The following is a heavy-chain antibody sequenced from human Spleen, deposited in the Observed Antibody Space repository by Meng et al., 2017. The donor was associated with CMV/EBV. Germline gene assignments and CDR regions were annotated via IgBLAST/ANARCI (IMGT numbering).Heavy chain of an antibody. Sequence: GESLKISCAASGFTFSSYSMNWVRQAPGKGLEWASSISSSSSYIYYADSVKGRFTISRDNAKNSLYLQMNSLRAEDTAVYYCARDLGYCSSTSCYSDAFDIWGQGTMVTVSS. V-gene: IGHV3-21*01. D-gene: IGHD2-2*03. CDR2: ISSSSSYI. CDR3: ARDLGYCSSTSCYSDAFDI. J-gene: IGHJ3*02. CDR1: GFTFSSYS.